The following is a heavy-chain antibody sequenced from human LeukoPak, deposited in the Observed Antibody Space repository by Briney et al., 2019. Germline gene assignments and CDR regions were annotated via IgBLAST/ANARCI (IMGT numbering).Heavy chain of an antibody. Sequence: GGSLRLSCAASGFTVSSNYMSWVRQAPGKGLEWVSVIYSGGSTYYADSVKGRFTISRHNSKNTLYLQMNSLRAEDTAVYYCARTLWFGEMHAFDIWGQGTMVTVSS. CDR3: ARTLWFGEMHAFDI. V-gene: IGHV3-66*01. CDR2: IYSGGST. CDR1: GFTVSSNY. J-gene: IGHJ3*02. D-gene: IGHD3-10*01.